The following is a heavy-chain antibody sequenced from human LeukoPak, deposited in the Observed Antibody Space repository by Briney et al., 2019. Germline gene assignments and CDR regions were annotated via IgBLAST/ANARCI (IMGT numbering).Heavy chain of an antibody. CDR3: ARETRRRWLHYFDH. Sequence: PPETLSLTCAVSGGSISSSSYYWGWVRPPPRKGLEWSGRIYFIGGAYYNPSLKSRGTISVDTSKNQFSLKLSSVTAADTAVYYCARETRRRWLHYFDHLGQGTLVTVSS. CDR1: GGSISSSSYY. CDR2: IYFIGGA. V-gene: IGHV4-39*07. J-gene: IGHJ4*02. D-gene: IGHD5-24*01.